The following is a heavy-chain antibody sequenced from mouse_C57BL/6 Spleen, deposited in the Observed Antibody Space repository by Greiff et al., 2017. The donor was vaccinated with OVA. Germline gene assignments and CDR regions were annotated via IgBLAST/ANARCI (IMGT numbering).Heavy chain of an antibody. D-gene: IGHD1-1*01. CDR1: GYTFTSYW. V-gene: IGHV1-64*01. Sequence: VQLQQPGAELVKPGASVKLSCKASGYTFTSYWMHWVKQRPGQGLEWIGMIHPNSGSTNYNEKFKSKATLTVDKSSSTAYMQLSSLTSEDSAVYYGARSGYGSSYYYDYWGQGTTLTVAS. J-gene: IGHJ2*01. CDR3: ARSGYGSSYYYDY. CDR2: IHPNSGST.